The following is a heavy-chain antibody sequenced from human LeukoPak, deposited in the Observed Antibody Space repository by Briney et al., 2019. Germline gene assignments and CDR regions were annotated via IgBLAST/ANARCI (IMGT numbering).Heavy chain of an antibody. J-gene: IGHJ4*02. CDR2: ISYDGSNK. CDR1: GFTFSSYG. V-gene: IGHV3-30*18. D-gene: IGHD1-26*01. CDR3: AKGMSGSYYDY. Sequence: PGGSLRLSCAAPGFTFSSYGMHWVRQAPGKGLEWVAVISYDGSNKYYADSVKGRFTISRDNSKNTLYLQMNSLRAEDTAVYYCAKGMSGSYYDYWGQGTLVTVSS.